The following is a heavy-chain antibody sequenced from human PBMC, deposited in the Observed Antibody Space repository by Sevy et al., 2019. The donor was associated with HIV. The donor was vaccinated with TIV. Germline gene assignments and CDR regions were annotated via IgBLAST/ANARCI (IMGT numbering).Heavy chain of an antibody. D-gene: IGHD2-8*01. V-gene: IGHV3-15*01. Sequence: GGSLRLSCGASGFTFSNAWMTWVRQAPGKGLEWVGRIKSKSEGGTTDYAAPVKGRFTISRDDSKNTLYLQMNSLKSDDTAVYYCTNNRVYCIDGACGEYFDSWGQGTLVTVSS. CDR1: GFTFSNAW. CDR2: IKSKSEGGTT. J-gene: IGHJ4*02. CDR3: TNNRVYCIDGACGEYFDS.